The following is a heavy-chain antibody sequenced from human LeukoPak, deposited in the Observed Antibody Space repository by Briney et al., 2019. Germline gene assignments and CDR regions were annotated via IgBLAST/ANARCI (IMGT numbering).Heavy chain of an antibody. V-gene: IGHV5-10-1*01. CDR3: ARRGKNYYGSGTYY. D-gene: IGHD3-10*01. Sequence: GAPLHISCQRSGSIFTTYWISWVRQLPGKGLEWMGRIDPSDSYTNYSPSFQGHVSISADKSISTAYLQGSSLKASDTAMYYCARRGKNYYGSGTYYWGQGTLVTVSS. CDR1: GSIFTTYW. CDR2: IDPSDSYT. J-gene: IGHJ4*02.